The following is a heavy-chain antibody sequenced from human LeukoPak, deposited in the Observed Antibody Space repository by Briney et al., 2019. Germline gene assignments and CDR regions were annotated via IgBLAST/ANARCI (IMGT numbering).Heavy chain of an antibody. D-gene: IGHD3-16*01. V-gene: IGHV1-18*01. CDR3: ARDPGERGYFDY. Sequence: ASVKVSCKASGYTFTSYGISWVRQAPGQGLEWMGWISAYKGNTNYAQKLQGRGTMTTDTSTSTAYMELRSLRSDDTAVYYCARDPGERGYFDYWGQGTLVTVSS. CDR1: GYTFTSYG. J-gene: IGHJ4*02. CDR2: ISAYKGNT.